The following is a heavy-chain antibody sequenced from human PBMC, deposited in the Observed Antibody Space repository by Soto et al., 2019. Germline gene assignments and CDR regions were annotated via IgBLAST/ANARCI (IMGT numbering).Heavy chain of an antibody. CDR3: ARVDHRGYFATLTDD. CDR2: IYDSVNT. J-gene: IGHJ4*02. CDR1: GDSLSSGGHY. D-gene: IGHD3-9*01. V-gene: IGHV4-31*03. Sequence: SETLSLTCTVSGDSLSSGGHYWSWIRQHPGKGLEWIGHIYDSVNTYYSPSLRSRVTISADMSKNQFSLNLRSVTAADTAVYYCARVDHRGYFATLTDDWGQGTLVTVSS.